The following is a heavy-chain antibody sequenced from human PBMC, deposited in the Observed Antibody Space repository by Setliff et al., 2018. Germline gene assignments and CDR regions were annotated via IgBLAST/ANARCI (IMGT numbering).Heavy chain of an antibody. CDR1: GLRFSDAW. CDR3: TRGYYYDSSGYSDSHPDAFDV. D-gene: IGHD3-22*01. J-gene: IGHJ3*01. V-gene: IGHV3-15*01. Sequence: LSLSCAVSGLRFSDAWMSWVRQAPGKGLEWVGRVKSKTEGATTDYATPVKGRFTISRDDSKSIAYLQMNSLKTEDTAVYYCTRGYYYDSSGYSDSHPDAFDVWGQGTMVTVSS. CDR2: VKSKTEGATT.